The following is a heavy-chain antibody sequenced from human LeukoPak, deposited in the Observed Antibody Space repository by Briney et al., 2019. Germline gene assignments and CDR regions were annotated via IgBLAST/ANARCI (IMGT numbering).Heavy chain of an antibody. D-gene: IGHD2-2*01. CDR1: GYTFTSYG. CDR3: ARECPSSTSCYPQDY. J-gene: IGHJ4*02. CDR2: ISAYNGNT. V-gene: IGHV1-18*01. Sequence: GASVKVSRKASGYTFTSYGISWVRQAPGQGLEWMGWISAYNGNTNYAQKLQGRVTTTTDTSTSTAYMELRSLRSDDTAVYYCARECPSSTSCYPQDYWGQGTLVTVSS.